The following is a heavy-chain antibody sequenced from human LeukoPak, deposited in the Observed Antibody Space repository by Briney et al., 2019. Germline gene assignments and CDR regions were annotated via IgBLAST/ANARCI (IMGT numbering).Heavy chain of an antibody. D-gene: IGHD4-17*01. CDR1: GFTFSSYG. CDR2: IWYDGSNK. V-gene: IGHV3-33*01. J-gene: IGHJ4*02. CDR3: ARGQGIYGDPTYYFDY. Sequence: QPGRSLRLSCAASGFTFSSYGMHWVRQAPGKGLEWVAVIWYDGSNKYYADSVKGRFTISRDNSKNTLYLQMNSLRAEDTAVYYCARGQGIYGDPTYYFDYWGQGTLVTVSS.